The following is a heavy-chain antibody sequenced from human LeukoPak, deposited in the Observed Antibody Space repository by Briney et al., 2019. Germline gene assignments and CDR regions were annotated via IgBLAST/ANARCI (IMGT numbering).Heavy chain of an antibody. CDR3: AKGRSSGSPYYFTY. V-gene: IGHV3-23*01. J-gene: IGHJ4*02. Sequence: GGSLSLSCAASVFTLSSYAMRWVRQPPGRGLEWVSAISVSGCSTYYADSVKDRFTIYRHNSKHTLYLQMNSLRAEETAVYYCAKGRSSGSPYYFTYGGQGTLVTVSS. CDR2: ISVSGCST. D-gene: IGHD3-22*01. CDR1: VFTLSSYA.